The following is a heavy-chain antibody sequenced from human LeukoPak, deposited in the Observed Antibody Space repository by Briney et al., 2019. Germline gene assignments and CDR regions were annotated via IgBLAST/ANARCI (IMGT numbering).Heavy chain of an antibody. Sequence: ASVKVSCKASGHTFTSYGISWMRQAPGQGLEWMGWINPYNDNTNSAEKLQGRVTLTTDTSTSTAYMELSSLRSDDTAVYYCVPRGDGGFDYWGQGTLVIVSS. V-gene: IGHV1-18*01. CDR1: GHTFTSYG. D-gene: IGHD3-16*01. J-gene: IGHJ4*02. CDR2: INPYNDNT. CDR3: VPRGDGGFDY.